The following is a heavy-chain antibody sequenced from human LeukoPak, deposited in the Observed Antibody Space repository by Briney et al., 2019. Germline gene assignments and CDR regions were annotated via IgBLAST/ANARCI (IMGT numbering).Heavy chain of an antibody. CDR1: GGSISSSSYY. V-gene: IGHV4-39*07. CDR2: IYYSGST. J-gene: IGHJ4*02. D-gene: IGHD5-12*01. Sequence: SETLSLTCTVSGGSISSSSYYWGWIRQPPGKGLEWIGSIYYSGSTYYNPSLKSRVTISLDTSKNQFSLKLSSVTAADTAVYYCARQRSGYDLVDYWGQGTLVTVSS. CDR3: ARQRSGYDLVDY.